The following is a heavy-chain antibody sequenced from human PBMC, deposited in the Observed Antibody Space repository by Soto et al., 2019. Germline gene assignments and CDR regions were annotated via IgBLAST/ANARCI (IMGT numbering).Heavy chain of an antibody. CDR3: ARGGSYVGC. J-gene: IGHJ4*02. Sequence: QVQLQESGPGLVKPSQTLSLTCTVSGGSISSGDYYWSWIRQPPGKGLEWIGYIYFSGSTYYNPSIKSRVNISVDTSKNQFSLKLRFVTAADTAMYYCARGGSYVGCWGQGTLVTVSS. V-gene: IGHV4-30-4*01. CDR1: GGSISSGDYY. CDR2: IYFSGST. D-gene: IGHD1-26*01.